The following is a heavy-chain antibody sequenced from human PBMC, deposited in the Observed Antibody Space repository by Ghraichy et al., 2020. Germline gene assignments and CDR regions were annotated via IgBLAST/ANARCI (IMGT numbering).Heavy chain of an antibody. D-gene: IGHD5-12*01. CDR1: GFGFNHAW. Sequence: GGSLRLSCIASGFGFNHAWMSWVRLAPGRGLEWVARITSKSDGEATDYAAPVKDRFTVSRDDSKNTIHLVMNSLRTEDTGVYYCSTVYYYHPTKYRSSGYRSPYFHKWGQGTLVTVS. J-gene: IGHJ1*01. CDR2: ITSKSDGEAT. V-gene: IGHV3-15*01. CDR3: STVYYYHPTKYRSSGYRSPYFHK.